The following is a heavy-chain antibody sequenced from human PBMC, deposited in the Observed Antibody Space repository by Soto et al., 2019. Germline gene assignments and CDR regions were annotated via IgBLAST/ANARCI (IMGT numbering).Heavy chain of an antibody. CDR2: IYYSGST. CDR3: ARQSGYYSPSYFDY. CDR1: GGSISSSSYY. J-gene: IGHJ4*02. D-gene: IGHD3-22*01. V-gene: IGHV4-39*01. Sequence: SETLSLTCTVSGGSISSSSYYWGWIRQPPGKGLEWIGSIYYSGSTYYNPSLKSRVTISVDTSKNQFSLKLSSVTAADTAVYYWARQSGYYSPSYFDYWGQGTLVTVSP.